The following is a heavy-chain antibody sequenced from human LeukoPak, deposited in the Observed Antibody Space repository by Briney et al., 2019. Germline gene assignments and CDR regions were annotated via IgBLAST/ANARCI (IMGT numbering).Heavy chain of an antibody. J-gene: IGHJ4*02. CDR3: AKVLLWFGDPWDY. V-gene: IGHV3-33*06. CDR1: GFTFSSYG. D-gene: IGHD3-10*01. CDR2: IWYDGSNK. Sequence: GGSLRLSCAASGFTFSSYGTHWVRQAPGKGLEWVAVIWYDGSNKYYADSVKGRFTVSRDNSKNTLYLQMNSLRAEDTAVYYCAKVLLWFGDPWDYWGQGTLVTVSS.